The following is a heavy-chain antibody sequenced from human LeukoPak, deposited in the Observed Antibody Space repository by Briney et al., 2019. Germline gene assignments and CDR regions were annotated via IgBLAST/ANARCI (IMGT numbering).Heavy chain of an antibody. CDR1: GYTFTGYS. Sequence: ASVKVSCKASGYTFTGYSMHWVRQAPGQGLEWMGWINPNSGVTNYAQKFQGRVTMTRDTSISTAYMELSRLRSDDTAVYYCARGGRGYCTNGVCYSIDYWGQGTLVTVSS. V-gene: IGHV1-2*02. D-gene: IGHD2-8*01. CDR2: INPNSGVT. CDR3: ARGGRGYCTNGVCYSIDY. J-gene: IGHJ4*02.